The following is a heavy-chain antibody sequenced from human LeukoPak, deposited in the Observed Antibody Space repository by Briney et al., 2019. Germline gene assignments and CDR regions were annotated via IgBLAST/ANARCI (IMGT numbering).Heavy chain of an antibody. D-gene: IGHD3-10*01. J-gene: IGHJ5*02. V-gene: IGHV4-4*07. CDR1: GGSISSYY. Sequence: SETLSLTCTVSGGSISSYYWSWIRQPAGKGLKWIGRIYTSGSTNYNPSLKSRVTMSVDTSKNQFSLKLSSVTAADTAVYYCALMVRGVSGWFDPWGQGTLVTVSS. CDR2: IYTSGST. CDR3: ALMVRGVSGWFDP.